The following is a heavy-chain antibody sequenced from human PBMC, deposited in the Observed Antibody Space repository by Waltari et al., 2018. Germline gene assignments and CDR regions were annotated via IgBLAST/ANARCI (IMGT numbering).Heavy chain of an antibody. V-gene: IGHV4-39*01. J-gene: IGHJ2*01. CDR3: ARSQGWYFDL. CDR2: IYYSGST. CDR1: GGSISSSSYY. Sequence: QLQLQESGPGLVKPSETLSLTCTVSGGSISSSSYYWGWIRQPPGKGLEWIGSIYYSGSTYYNPSLKSRVTISVDTSKNQFSRKLSSVTAADTAVYYCARSQGWYFDLWGRGTLVTVSS.